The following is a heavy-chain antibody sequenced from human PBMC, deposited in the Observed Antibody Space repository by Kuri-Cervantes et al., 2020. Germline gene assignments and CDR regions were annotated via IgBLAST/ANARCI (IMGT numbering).Heavy chain of an antibody. V-gene: IGHV3-21*01. Sequence: LSLTCAASGLTFSSYSMNWVRQAPGKGLEWVSSISSSSSYIYYADSVKGRFTISRDNAKNSLYLQMNSLRAEDTAVYYCARAGQVDSYLTRFDYWGQGTLVTVSS. D-gene: IGHD5-18*01. CDR3: ARAGQVDSYLTRFDY. CDR1: GLTFSSYS. CDR2: ISSSSSYI. J-gene: IGHJ4*02.